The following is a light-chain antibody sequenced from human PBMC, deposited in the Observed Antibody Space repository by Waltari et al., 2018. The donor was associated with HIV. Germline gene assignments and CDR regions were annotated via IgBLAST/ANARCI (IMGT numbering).Light chain of an antibody. Sequence: QSVLTQPPSVSGAPGQRVTISCTGGGSNIGAGYDLHWYQHLPASAPKLLIFGSTNRPFGVPDRFSGSKSDTSASLAITALQAEDEADYYCQSYDSSLSSVLFGGGTKLTVL. CDR1: GSNIGAGYD. CDR3: QSYDSSLSSVL. V-gene: IGLV1-40*01. J-gene: IGLJ3*02. CDR2: GST.